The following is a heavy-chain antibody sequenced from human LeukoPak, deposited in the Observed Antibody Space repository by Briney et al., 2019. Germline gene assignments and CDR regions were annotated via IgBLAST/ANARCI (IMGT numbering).Heavy chain of an antibody. CDR1: GYSISSGYY. CDR3: AIERLAYNWNELDAFDI. D-gene: IGHD1-20*01. J-gene: IGHJ3*02. CDR2: IYHSGST. Sequence: PSETLSLTCAVSGYSISSGYYWGWIRQPPGKGLGWIGSIYHSGSTYHNPSLKSRVTISVDTSRNQFSLKLSSVTAADTAVYYCAIERLAYNWNELDAFDIWGQGTMVTVSS. V-gene: IGHV4-38-2*02.